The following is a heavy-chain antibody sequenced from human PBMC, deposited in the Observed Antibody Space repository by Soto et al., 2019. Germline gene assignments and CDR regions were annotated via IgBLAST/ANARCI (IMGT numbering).Heavy chain of an antibody. CDR3: AKSGMITFGGVIVLDAFDI. CDR2: ISGSGGST. V-gene: IGHV3-23*01. D-gene: IGHD3-16*02. J-gene: IGHJ3*02. Sequence: GGSLRLSCAASGFTFSSYAMSWVRQAPGKGLEWVSAISGSGGSTYYADSVKGRFTISRDNSKNTLYLQMNSLRAEDTAVYYCAKSGMITFGGVIVLDAFDIWGQGTMVTVS. CDR1: GFTFSSYA.